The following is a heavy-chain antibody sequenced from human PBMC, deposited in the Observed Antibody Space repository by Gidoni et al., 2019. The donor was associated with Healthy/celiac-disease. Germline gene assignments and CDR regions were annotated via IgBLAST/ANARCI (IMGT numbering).Heavy chain of an antibody. CDR1: GFTFSGYA. V-gene: IGHV3-23*01. J-gene: IGHJ3*02. Sequence: EVQLLESGGGLVQPGGSLRLSCAASGFTFSGYAMSWVRQAPGKGLEWVSAISGSGGSTYYADSVKGRFTISRDNSKNTLYLQMNSLRAEDTAVYYCAKVPYDSSGYYYEGAFDIWGQGTMVTVSS. D-gene: IGHD3-22*01. CDR3: AKVPYDSSGYYYEGAFDI. CDR2: ISGSGGST.